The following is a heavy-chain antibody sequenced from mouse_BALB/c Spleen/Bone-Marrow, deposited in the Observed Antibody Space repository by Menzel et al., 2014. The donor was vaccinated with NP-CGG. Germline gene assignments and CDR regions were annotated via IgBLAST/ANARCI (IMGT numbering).Heavy chain of an antibody. CDR1: GFTFTDYY. D-gene: IGHD1-1*01. V-gene: IGHV7-3*02. CDR2: IRNKANGXTA. Sequence: DVQLVESGGGLVQPGGSLRLSCATSGFTFTDYYMSWVRQTPGKALEWLGFIRNKANGXTADYSVSVKGRFTISRDNSQNILYLQMNTLRAEDSATYYCARDENYDIYWYFDVWGAGTTVTVSS. J-gene: IGHJ1*01. CDR3: ARDENYDIYWYFDV.